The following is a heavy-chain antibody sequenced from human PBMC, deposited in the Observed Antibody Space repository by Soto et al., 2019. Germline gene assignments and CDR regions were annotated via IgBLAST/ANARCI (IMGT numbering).Heavy chain of an antibody. V-gene: IGHV4-59*13. CDR3: GRLLLVDLTTGDFFDY. J-gene: IGHJ4*02. D-gene: IGHD1-1*01. CDR2: ISDSGST. CDR1: GGSICNYY. Sequence: QVQLQESGPGLVKPSETLSLTCNVSGGSICNYYWNWIRQPPGKRLEWIGYISDSGSTKYNPSLMGRSTTPADMSKNQVSQRGKSGPAADTALYYWGRLLLVDLTTGDFFDYWGQGTLVTVSS.